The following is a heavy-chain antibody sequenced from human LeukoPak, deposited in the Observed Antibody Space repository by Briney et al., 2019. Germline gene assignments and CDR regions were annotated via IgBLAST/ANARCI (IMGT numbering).Heavy chain of an antibody. Sequence: PGGSLRLSCAASGFTFSYYWMSWVRQVPGKGLECVANINQDGSEENYVDSVKGRFTISRDDVENSLYLQMDTLRAADTAVYYCTRGGRYYLGYWGQGTLVTVSS. V-gene: IGHV3-7*01. J-gene: IGHJ4*02. CDR3: TRGGRYYLGY. D-gene: IGHD3-10*01. CDR2: INQDGSEE. CDR1: GFTFSYYW.